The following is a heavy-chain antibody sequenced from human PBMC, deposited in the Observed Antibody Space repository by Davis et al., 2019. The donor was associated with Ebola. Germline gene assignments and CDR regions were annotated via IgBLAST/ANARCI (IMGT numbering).Heavy chain of an antibody. V-gene: IGHV3-15*01. J-gene: IGHJ4*02. Sequence: GGSLRLSCAASGFTFSDYYMSWNRQAPGKGMEWVGRIKSKTDGGTRDYAAPVKGRFTISRDDSKNTLYLQMNSLRAEDTAIYYCVKGTHVDSYAASDYWGQGALVTVSS. CDR1: GFTFSDYY. D-gene: IGHD2-21*02. CDR2: IKSKTDGGTR. CDR3: VKGTHVDSYAASDY.